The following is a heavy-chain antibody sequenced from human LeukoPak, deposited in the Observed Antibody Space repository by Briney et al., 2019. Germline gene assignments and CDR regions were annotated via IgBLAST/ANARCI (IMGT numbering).Heavy chain of an antibody. CDR2: IYSGGST. J-gene: IGHJ5*02. CDR1: GFTVSTNY. D-gene: IGHD6-19*01. Sequence: GGSLRLSCAASGFTVSTNYMSWVRQAPGKGLEWVSVIYSGGSTYYADSVKGPFTISRDNSKNTLYLQMNSLRADDTAVYYCARQVDFSSGWSNWFDPWGQGTLVTVSS. CDR3: ARQVDFSSGWSNWFDP. V-gene: IGHV3-53*01.